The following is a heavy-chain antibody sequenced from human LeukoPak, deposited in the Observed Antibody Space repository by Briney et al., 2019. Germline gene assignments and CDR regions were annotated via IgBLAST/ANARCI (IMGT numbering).Heavy chain of an antibody. CDR3: AKVEGPRLYSSSWYVY. Sequence: GGSLRLSCAASGFTFDDYAMHWVRQAPGKGLEWVSGISWNSGSIGYADSVKGRFTISRDNAKNSLYLQMNSLRAEDTALYYCAKVEGPRLYSSSWYVYWGQGTLVTVSS. D-gene: IGHD6-13*01. CDR2: ISWNSGSI. CDR1: GFTFDDYA. J-gene: IGHJ4*02. V-gene: IGHV3-9*01.